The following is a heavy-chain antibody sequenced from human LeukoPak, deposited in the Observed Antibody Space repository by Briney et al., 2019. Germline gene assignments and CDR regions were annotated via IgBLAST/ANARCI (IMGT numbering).Heavy chain of an antibody. D-gene: IGHD3-10*01. Sequence: PSETLSLTCTVSGGSISSSSYYWGWIRQPPGKGLECIGIIYYSGSTYYNPSLKSRVTISVDTSKNQFSLKLSSVTAADTAVYYCARGIPNLITMVLWGPLDPWGQGTLVTVSS. CDR1: GGSISSSSYY. V-gene: IGHV4-39*01. CDR3: ARGIPNLITMVLWGPLDP. J-gene: IGHJ5*02. CDR2: IYYSGST.